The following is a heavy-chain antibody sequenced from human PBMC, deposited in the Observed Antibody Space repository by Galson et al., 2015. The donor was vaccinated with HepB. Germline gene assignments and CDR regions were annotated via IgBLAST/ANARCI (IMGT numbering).Heavy chain of an antibody. J-gene: IGHJ6*02. CDR1: GFTFSSYW. CDR2: IKQDGSEK. Sequence: SLRLSCAASGFTFSSYWMSWVRQAPGKGLEWVANIKQDGSEKYYVDSVKGRFTISRDNAKNSLYLQMNSLRAEDTAVYYCARSHRVLWFRKRNYYYGMDVWGQGTTVTVSS. D-gene: IGHD3-10*01. V-gene: IGHV3-7*03. CDR3: ARSHRVLWFRKRNYYYGMDV.